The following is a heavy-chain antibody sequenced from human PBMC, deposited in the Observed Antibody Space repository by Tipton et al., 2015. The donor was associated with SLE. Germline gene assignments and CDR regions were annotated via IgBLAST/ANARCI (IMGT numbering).Heavy chain of an antibody. Sequence: GSLRLSCAVSGFTFTNAWMSWVRQGPGKGLEWVGRIKSKTDDGTVEYAAPVKDRFTISRDDSKNTLFLQMNSLKGDDTAMYYCVREVDGFDVWGQGTMVTVS. CDR2: IKSKTDDGTV. CDR1: GFTFTNAW. J-gene: IGHJ3*01. CDR3: VREVDGFDV. D-gene: IGHD5-24*01. V-gene: IGHV3-15*01.